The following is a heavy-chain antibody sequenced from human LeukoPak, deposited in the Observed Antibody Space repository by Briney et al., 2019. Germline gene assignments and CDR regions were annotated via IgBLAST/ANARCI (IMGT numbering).Heavy chain of an antibody. D-gene: IGHD2-15*01. CDR2: INHSGST. CDR3: ARHRGGFDL. CDR1: GGSFSGYY. J-gene: IGHJ3*01. Sequence: KPSETLSLTCAVYGGSFSGYYWSWIRQPPGKGLGWIGEINHSGSTNYNPSLKSRVTISVDTSKNQFSLKLSSATAADTAVYYCARHRGGFDLWGQGTMVTVSS. V-gene: IGHV4-34*01.